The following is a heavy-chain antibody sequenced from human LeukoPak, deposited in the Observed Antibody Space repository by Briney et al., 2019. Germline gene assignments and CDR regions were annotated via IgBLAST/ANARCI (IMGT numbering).Heavy chain of an antibody. Sequence: PGGSLRLSCAASGFTVSSNYMSWVRQAPGKGLEWVSVIYSGGSTYYADSVKGRFTISRDNSKNTLYLQMNSLRAEDTAVYYCARDSPHYANAFGIWGQGTMVTVSS. V-gene: IGHV3-53*01. D-gene: IGHD2-2*01. CDR1: GFTVSSNY. J-gene: IGHJ3*02. CDR3: ARDSPHYANAFGI. CDR2: IYSGGST.